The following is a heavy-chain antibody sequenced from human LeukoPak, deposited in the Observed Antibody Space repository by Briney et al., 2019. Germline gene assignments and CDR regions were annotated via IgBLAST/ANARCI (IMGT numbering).Heavy chain of an antibody. CDR2: IYHSGST. CDR3: ARGPSPSKYSGYGYYFDY. CDR1: GGSITIHY. D-gene: IGHD5-12*01. J-gene: IGHJ4*02. V-gene: IGHV4-38-2*02. Sequence: PSETLSLTCTVSGGSITIHYWSWIRQPPGKGLEWIGSIYHSGSTYYNPSLKSRVTTSVDTSKNQFSLKLSSVTAADTAVYYCARGPSPSKYSGYGYYFDYWGQGTLVTVSS.